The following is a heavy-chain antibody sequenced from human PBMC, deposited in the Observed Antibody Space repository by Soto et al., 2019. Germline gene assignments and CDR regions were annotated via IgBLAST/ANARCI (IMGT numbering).Heavy chain of an antibody. J-gene: IGHJ4*02. CDR1: GYTVRNFG. CDR3: VRVGWTDHYRAGLE. D-gene: IGHD3-9*01. Sequence: QVQLVQSGPEVKKPGASVKVSCKTSGYTVRNFGVNWVRQAPGQRLEWLGWISGYNGRTYYAEKYHERLTLTTATSTNTAYMEMRKLMSDETALFYCVRVGWTDHYRAGLEWGQGSLVTVS. V-gene: IGHV1-18*01. CDR2: ISGYNGRT.